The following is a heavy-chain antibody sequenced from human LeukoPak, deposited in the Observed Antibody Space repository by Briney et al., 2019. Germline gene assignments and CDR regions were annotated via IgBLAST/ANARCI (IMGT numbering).Heavy chain of an antibody. V-gene: IGHV1-69*05. CDR3: ARVDYDSSGKYYYYYTDV. CDR2: IIPIFGTA. CDR1: GGTFSSYA. Sequence: ASVKVSCKASGGTFSSYAISWARQAPGQGLEWMGGIIPIFGTANYAQKFQGRVTITTDESTSTAYMELSSLRSEDTAVYYCARVDYDSSGKYYYYYTDVWGKGTTVTVSS. D-gene: IGHD3-22*01. J-gene: IGHJ6*03.